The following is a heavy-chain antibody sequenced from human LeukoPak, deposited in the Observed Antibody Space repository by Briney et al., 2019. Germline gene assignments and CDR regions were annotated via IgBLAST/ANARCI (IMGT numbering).Heavy chain of an antibody. CDR2: ISSSSSYI. V-gene: IGHV3-21*01. D-gene: IGHD6-19*01. CDR3: AREQTVAGSDY. J-gene: IGHJ4*02. CDR1: GFTVSSNY. Sequence: GGSLRLSCAASGFTVSSNYMSWGRQAPGKGLEWFSSISSSSSYIYYAASVKGRFTISRDTAKNSLYLQMNSVTAEDTAVYYCAREQTVAGSDYWGQGTLATVSS.